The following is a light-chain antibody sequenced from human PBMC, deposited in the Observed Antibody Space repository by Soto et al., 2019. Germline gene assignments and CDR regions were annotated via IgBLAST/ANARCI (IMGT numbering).Light chain of an antibody. J-gene: IGKJ3*01. Sequence: EIVLTQSPGTLSLSPGERATLSCRTSQSVSNNYLAWYQQRPGQAPRLLIYGASSRATGIPDRFSGSGSGTDFTLTINRLEPEDLAVYYCQQYKDWPLFGPGTKVDIK. CDR3: QQYKDWPL. CDR1: QSVSNNY. CDR2: GAS. V-gene: IGKV3-20*01.